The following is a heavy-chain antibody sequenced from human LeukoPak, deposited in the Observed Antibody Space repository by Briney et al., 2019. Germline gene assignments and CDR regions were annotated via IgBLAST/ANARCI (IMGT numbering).Heavy chain of an antibody. Sequence: SGGSLRLSCAAAGFTFSSYAMSWVRQAPGKGLEWVSAISGSGGSTYYADSVKGRFTISRDNSKNTLYLQMNSLRAEDTAVYYCAKLASEIIAAAVPSYWGQGTLVTVSS. J-gene: IGHJ4*02. CDR3: AKLASEIIAAAVPSY. V-gene: IGHV3-23*01. CDR2: ISGSGGST. CDR1: GFTFSSYA. D-gene: IGHD6-13*01.